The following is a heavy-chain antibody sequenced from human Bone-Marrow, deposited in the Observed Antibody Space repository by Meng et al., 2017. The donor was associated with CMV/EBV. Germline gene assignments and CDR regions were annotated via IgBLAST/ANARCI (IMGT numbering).Heavy chain of an antibody. V-gene: IGHV1-46*01. CDR3: ARRSESWNGYYPSYGMDV. Sequence: ASVKVSCKASGYTFTSYYMHWVRQAPGQGLEWMGIINPSGGSTSYAQKFQGRVTMTRDTSISTAYMELSSLTSEDTAVYYCARRSESWNGYYPSYGMDVWGQGTTVTVSS. D-gene: IGHD3-3*01. CDR1: GYTFTSYY. J-gene: IGHJ6*02. CDR2: INPSGGST.